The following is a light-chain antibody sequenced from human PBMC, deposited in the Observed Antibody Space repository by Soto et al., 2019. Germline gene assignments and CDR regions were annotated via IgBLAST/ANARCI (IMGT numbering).Light chain of an antibody. Sequence: QSVLTQPPSVSEAPRQRVTISCSGSSSNIGDNAVNWYQQLPGKAPKVIIYYDDLRPSGVSDRFSGSKSGTSASLAISGLPSEDEADYYCAAWDDSLSAVVFGGGTKLTVL. CDR2: YDD. V-gene: IGLV1-36*01. J-gene: IGLJ2*01. CDR3: AAWDDSLSAVV. CDR1: SSNIGDNA.